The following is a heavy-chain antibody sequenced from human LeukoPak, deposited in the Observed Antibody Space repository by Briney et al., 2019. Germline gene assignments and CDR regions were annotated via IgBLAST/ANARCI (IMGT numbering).Heavy chain of an antibody. CDR3: AKGPGVRGVTYFDY. D-gene: IGHD3-10*01. V-gene: IGHV3-23*01. CDR1: GFTFSSYA. CDR2: ISGSGGST. Sequence: PGGSLRLSCAASGFTFSSYAMSWVRQAPGKGLEWASAISGSGGSTYYADSVKGRFTISRDNSKNTLYLQMNSLRAEDTAVYYCAKGPGVRGVTYFDYWGQGTLVTVSS. J-gene: IGHJ4*02.